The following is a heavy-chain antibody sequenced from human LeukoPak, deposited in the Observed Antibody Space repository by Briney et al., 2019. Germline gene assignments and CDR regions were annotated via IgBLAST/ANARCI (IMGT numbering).Heavy chain of an antibody. V-gene: IGHV4-34*01. J-gene: IGHJ4*02. D-gene: IGHD3-10*01. CDR2: INHSGST. CDR3: ARRGSGSYYNDLMDY. CDR1: GGSFSGYY. Sequence: SETLSLTCAVYGGSFSGYYWSWIRQPPGKGLEWIGEINHSGSTNYNPSLKSRVTKSVDTSKNQFSLKLSSVTAADTAVYYCARRGSGSYYNDLMDYWGQGTLVTVSS.